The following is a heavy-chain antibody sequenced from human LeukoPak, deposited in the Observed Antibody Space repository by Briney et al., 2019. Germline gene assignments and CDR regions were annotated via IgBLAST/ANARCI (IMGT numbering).Heavy chain of an antibody. Sequence: TSETLSLTCTVSGGSISSYYWSWIRQPAGKGLEWIGHVYTSGSTKYNPSLMSRVAMSVDTSKNQSSLKLSSVTAADTAVYYCARVNYYDSSGARFDTWGQGTLVTVSS. CDR3: ARVNYYDSSGARFDT. CDR2: VYTSGST. V-gene: IGHV4-4*07. CDR1: GGSISSYY. D-gene: IGHD3-22*01. J-gene: IGHJ4*02.